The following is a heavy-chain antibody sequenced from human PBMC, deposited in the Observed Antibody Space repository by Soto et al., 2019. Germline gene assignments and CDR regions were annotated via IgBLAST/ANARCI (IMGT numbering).Heavy chain of an antibody. CDR2: IGWNSGSI. D-gene: IGHD4-4*01. J-gene: IGHJ3*01. CDR3: ARGYSNYFLDAFDV. CDR1: GFNLDDYA. V-gene: IGHV3-9*01. Sequence: EVQLVESGGGLVEPGRSLRLSCAASGFNLDDYAMHWVRQAPGKGLEWVSGIGWNSGSIGYADSVKGRFTISRDNAKNSLFLQMNSLRAADTALYYCARGYSNYFLDAFDVWGQGTMVTVSS.